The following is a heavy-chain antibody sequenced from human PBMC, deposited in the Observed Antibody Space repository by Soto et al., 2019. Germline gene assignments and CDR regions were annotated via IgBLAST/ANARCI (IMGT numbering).Heavy chain of an antibody. CDR3: ARDMEAVGGVVIYRWFDP. CDR2: INPSGGST. CDR1: GYTFTSYY. Sequence: QVQLVQSGAEVKKPGASVKVSCKASGYTFTSYYMHWVRQAPGQGLEWMGIINPSGGSTSYAQKYQGRVTMTGDXFTXTXFMELSSLRSEDTAVYYCARDMEAVGGVVIYRWFDPWGQGTLVTVSS. V-gene: IGHV1-46*01. D-gene: IGHD3-3*01. J-gene: IGHJ5*02.